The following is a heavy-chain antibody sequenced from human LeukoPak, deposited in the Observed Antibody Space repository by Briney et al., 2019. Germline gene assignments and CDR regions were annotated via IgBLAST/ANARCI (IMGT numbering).Heavy chain of an antibody. V-gene: IGHV4-59*01. J-gene: IGHJ3*02. Sequence: SETLSLTCTVSGGSISSYYWSWIRQPPGKGLEWIGYIYYSGSTNYNPSLKSRVTISVDTSKNQFSLKLSSVTAADTAVYYCARQVRRRDGYNLSAFDIWGQGKMVTVSS. D-gene: IGHD5-24*01. CDR3: ARQVRRRDGYNLSAFDI. CDR2: IYYSGST. CDR1: GGSISSYY.